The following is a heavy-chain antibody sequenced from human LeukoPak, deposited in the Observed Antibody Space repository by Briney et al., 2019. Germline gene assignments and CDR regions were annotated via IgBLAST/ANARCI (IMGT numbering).Heavy chain of an antibody. J-gene: IGHJ6*03. V-gene: IGHV3-30*01. CDR1: GFTFSSYA. CDR3: ARDGRGSYYGYYYYYMDV. Sequence: GGSLRLSCAASGFTFSSYAMHWVRQAPGKGLEWVAVISYDGSNKYYADSVKGRFTISRDNSKNTLYLQMNSLRAEDTAVYYCARDGRGSYYGYYYYYMDVWGKGTTVIVSS. CDR2: ISYDGSNK. D-gene: IGHD1-26*01.